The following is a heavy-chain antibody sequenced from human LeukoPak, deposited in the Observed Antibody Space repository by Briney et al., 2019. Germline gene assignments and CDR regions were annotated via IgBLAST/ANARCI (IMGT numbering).Heavy chain of an antibody. D-gene: IGHD5-12*01. V-gene: IGHV1-2*02. CDR3: ARDQGYDYDAFDI. J-gene: IGHJ3*02. Sequence: ASVKVSCKASGYTFTGYYMHWVRQAPGQGLEWMGWINPNSGGTNYAQNFQGRVTMTRDTSISTAYMELSRLRSDDTAVYYCARDQGYDYDAFDIWGQGTMVTVSS. CDR2: INPNSGGT. CDR1: GYTFTGYY.